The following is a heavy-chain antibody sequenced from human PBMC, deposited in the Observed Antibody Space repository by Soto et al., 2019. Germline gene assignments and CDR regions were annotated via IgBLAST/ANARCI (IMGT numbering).Heavy chain of an antibody. CDR1: GFRFRNYC. V-gene: IGHV3-23*01. Sequence: GGSLRLSCAASGFRFRNYCMSWVRQAPRKGLEWVANVGRSGNRTDYADSVKGRFTISRDNSKNTLYLQMNSLRAEDTAVYYCARDHWGFLEWLLPNYYYYYGMDVWGQGTTVTVSS. CDR2: VGRSGNRT. D-gene: IGHD3-3*01. J-gene: IGHJ6*02. CDR3: ARDHWGFLEWLLPNYYYYYGMDV.